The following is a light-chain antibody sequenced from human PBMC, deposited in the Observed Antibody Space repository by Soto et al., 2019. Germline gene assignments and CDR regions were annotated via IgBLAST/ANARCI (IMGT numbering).Light chain of an antibody. CDR3: QQYNNGIAWT. CDR1: QSVNSK. CDR2: GAS. Sequence: EIVMTQSPATLSVSPVERVTLSCRASQSVNSKVAWYQQKPGQAPRLLIYGASTRATGIPARFSGSGSGTEFTLTISSLQSEDFAVYYCQQYNNGIAWTFGQGTKVDIK. J-gene: IGKJ1*01. V-gene: IGKV3-15*01.